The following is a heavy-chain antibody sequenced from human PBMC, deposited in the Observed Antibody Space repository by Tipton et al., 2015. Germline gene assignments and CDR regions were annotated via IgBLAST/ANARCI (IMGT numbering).Heavy chain of an antibody. V-gene: IGHV4-39*01. CDR3: ARHFRCGYYYDS. D-gene: IGHD6-13*01. J-gene: IGHJ4*02. CDR1: GGSISSSRYY. CDR2: IYYGEST. Sequence: TLSLTCTVSGGSISSSRYYWGWIRQPPGKGLEWIGSIYYGESTYYNPSLKSRITISIGTSKNQFSLKLNSVTAADTAVYYCARHFRCGYYYDSWGQGTLVTVSS.